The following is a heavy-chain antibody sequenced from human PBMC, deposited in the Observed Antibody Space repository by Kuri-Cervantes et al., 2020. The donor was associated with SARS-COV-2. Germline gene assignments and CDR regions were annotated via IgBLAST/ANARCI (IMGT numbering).Heavy chain of an antibody. V-gene: IGHV4-39*07. D-gene: IGHD2-2*01. CDR3: ARGQYCSSTSCYATYYYYYYGMDV. Sequence: GSLRLSCTVSGGSISSSSYYWGWIRQPPGKGLEWIGSIYYSGSTYYNPSLKSRVTISVDKSKNQFSLKLSSVTAADTAVYYCARGQYCSSTSCYATYYYYYYGMDVWGQGTTVTVSS. J-gene: IGHJ6*02. CDR2: IYYSGST. CDR1: GGSISSSSYY.